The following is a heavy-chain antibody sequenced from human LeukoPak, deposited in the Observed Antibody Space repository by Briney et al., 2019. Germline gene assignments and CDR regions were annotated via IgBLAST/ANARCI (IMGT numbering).Heavy chain of an antibody. CDR1: GGSISSYY. D-gene: IGHD3-3*01. J-gene: IGHJ4*02. CDR2: IYYSGST. V-gene: IGHV4-59*01. Sequence: SETLSLTCTVSGGSISSYYWSWIRQPPGKGLEWIGYIYYSGSTNYNPSLKSRVTISVDTSKNQFSLKLSSVTAADTAVYYCARGFTIFGVVISYFDYWGQGTLVTVSS. CDR3: ARGFTIFGVVISYFDY.